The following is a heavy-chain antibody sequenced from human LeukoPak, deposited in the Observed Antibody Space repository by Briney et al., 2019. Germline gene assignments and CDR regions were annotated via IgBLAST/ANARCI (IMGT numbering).Heavy chain of an antibody. D-gene: IGHD3-22*01. V-gene: IGHV4-34*01. CDR2: INHSGST. Sequence: SETLSLTCTVSGGSISSYYWSWIRQLPGKGLEWIGEINHSGSTNYNPSLKSRVTISVDMSKNQFSLKLSSVTAADTAVYYCARLGGDDSSGYYPYYFDYWGQGTLVTVSS. CDR1: GGSISSYY. CDR3: ARLGGDDSSGYYPYYFDY. J-gene: IGHJ4*02.